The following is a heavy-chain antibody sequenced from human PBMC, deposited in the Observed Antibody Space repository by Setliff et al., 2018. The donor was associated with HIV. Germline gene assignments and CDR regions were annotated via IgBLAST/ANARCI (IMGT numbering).Heavy chain of an antibody. CDR1: GYTFTSYA. CDR3: ATYHYYDSSAYFIDLYNADSVKGRFTISRDNAKHSLYLQMSGLRPEDTAFYFCAKEGRDTTAFDH. J-gene: IGHJ4*02. V-gene: IGHV1-3*01. CDR2: INAGNGNT. D-gene: IGHD3-22*01. Sequence: ASVKVSCKASGYTFTSYAMHWVRQAPGQRLEWMGWINAGNGNTKYSQKFQGRVTITRDTSASTAYMELSRLRPEDTAVYYCATYHYYDSSAYFIDLYNADSVKGRFTISRDNAKHSLYLQMSGLRPEDTAFYFCAKEGRDTTAFDHWGQGTLVTVSS.